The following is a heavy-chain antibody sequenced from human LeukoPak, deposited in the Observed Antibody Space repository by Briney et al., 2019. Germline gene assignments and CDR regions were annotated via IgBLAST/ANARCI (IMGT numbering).Heavy chain of an antibody. V-gene: IGHV3-74*03. CDR1: GFTFSDYV. Sequence: GGSLRLSCAASGFTFSDYVMHWVRHASGRGLEWVSRVSSDGSITMYADFVKGRFTISRDNAKSTLFLQMNSLRAEDTAVYYCARDLQWLMYDYWGQGSLVTVSS. CDR3: ARDLQWLMYDY. D-gene: IGHD6-19*01. CDR2: VSSDGSIT. J-gene: IGHJ4*02.